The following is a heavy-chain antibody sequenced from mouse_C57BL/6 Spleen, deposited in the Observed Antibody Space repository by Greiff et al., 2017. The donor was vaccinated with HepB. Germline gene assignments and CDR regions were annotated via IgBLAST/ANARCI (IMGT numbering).Heavy chain of an antibody. CDR3: ALYGSSPWFAY. V-gene: IGHV1-80*01. Sequence: QVQLQQSGAELVKPGASVKISCKASGYAFSSYWMNWVKQRPGKGLEWIGQIYPGDGDTNYNGKFKGKATLTADKSSSKAYMQRSSLTSEDSAVYFCALYGSSPWFAYWGQGTLVTVSA. CDR1: GYAFSSYW. CDR2: IYPGDGDT. D-gene: IGHD1-1*01. J-gene: IGHJ3*01.